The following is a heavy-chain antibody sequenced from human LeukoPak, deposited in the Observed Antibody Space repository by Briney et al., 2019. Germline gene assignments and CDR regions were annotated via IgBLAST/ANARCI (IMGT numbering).Heavy chain of an antibody. CDR1: GGSISSYY. D-gene: IGHD1-26*01. Sequence: PSETLSLTCTVSGGSISSYYWSWIRQPPGKGLEWIGYIYYSGSTNYSPSLKSRVTISVDTSKNQFSLKLSSVTAADTAVYYCARESGSYDLATMRAFDIWGQGTMVTVSS. CDR3: ARESGSYDLATMRAFDI. V-gene: IGHV4-59*01. J-gene: IGHJ3*02. CDR2: IYYSGST.